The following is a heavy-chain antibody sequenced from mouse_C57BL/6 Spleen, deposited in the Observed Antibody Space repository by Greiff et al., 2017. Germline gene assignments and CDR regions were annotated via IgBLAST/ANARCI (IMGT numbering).Heavy chain of an antibody. D-gene: IGHD2-12*01. V-gene: IGHV5-16*01. CDR3: ARETDLYDFDY. Sequence: EVQRVESEGGLVQPGSSMKLSCTASGFTFSDYYMAWVRQVPEKGLEWVANINYDGSSTYYLDSLKSRFIISRDNAKNILYLQMSSLKSEDTATXYCARETDLYDFDYWGQGTTLTVSS. CDR2: INYDGSST. J-gene: IGHJ2*01. CDR1: GFTFSDYY.